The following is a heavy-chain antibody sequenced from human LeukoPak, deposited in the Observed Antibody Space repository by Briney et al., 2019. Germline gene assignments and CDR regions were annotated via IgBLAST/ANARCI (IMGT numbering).Heavy chain of an antibody. CDR3: ARAYIAAAGLNWFDP. CDR2: IYYSGST. CDR1: GGSISSYY. V-gene: IGHV4-59*01. D-gene: IGHD6-13*01. J-gene: IGHJ5*02. Sequence: SETLSLTCTVSGGSISSYYWSWIRQPPGKVLEWIGYIYYSGSTNYNPSLKSRVTISVDTSKNQFSLKLSSVTAADTAVYYCARAYIAAAGLNWFDPWGQGILVTVSS.